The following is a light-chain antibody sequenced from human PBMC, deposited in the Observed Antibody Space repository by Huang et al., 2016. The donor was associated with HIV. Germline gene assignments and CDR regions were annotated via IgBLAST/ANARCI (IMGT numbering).Light chain of an antibody. CDR3: QQSYSLLT. CDR2: AAS. V-gene: IGKV1-39*01. Sequence: DIQMTQSPSSLSASVGDRVTITCRASQSISSYLNWYQQKPGKAPKLLIYAASSVQSGVPSRFSGSGSGTEFTLTISSLQPEDFATYYCQQSYSLLTFGGGTKVEIK. J-gene: IGKJ4*01. CDR1: QSISSY.